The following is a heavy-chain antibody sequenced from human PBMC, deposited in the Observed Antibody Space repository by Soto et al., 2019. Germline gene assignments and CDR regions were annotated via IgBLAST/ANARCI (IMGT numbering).Heavy chain of an antibody. Sequence: GGVLRLSCAASGFTFSSYSMNWVRQAPGKGLEWVSSISSSSSYIYYADSVKGRFTISRDNAKNSLYLQMNSLRAEDTAVYYCARDLIPNYGMDVWGQGTTVTVSS. CDR3: ARDLIPNYGMDV. V-gene: IGHV3-21*01. J-gene: IGHJ6*02. CDR1: GFTFSSYS. D-gene: IGHD3-9*01. CDR2: ISSSSSYI.